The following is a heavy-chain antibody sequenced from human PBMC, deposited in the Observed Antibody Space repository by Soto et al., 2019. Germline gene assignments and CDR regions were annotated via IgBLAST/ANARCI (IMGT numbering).Heavy chain of an antibody. D-gene: IGHD3-22*01. CDR2: IRSKANSYAT. Sequence: GSLRLSCAASGFTFSGSAMHWVRQASGKGLEWVGRIRSKANSYATAYAASVKGRFTISRDDSKNTAYLQMNSLKTEDTAVYYCTRHVLSSGYYSGGWFDPWGQGTLVTVSS. J-gene: IGHJ5*02. CDR1: GFTFSGSA. CDR3: TRHVLSSGYYSGGWFDP. V-gene: IGHV3-73*01.